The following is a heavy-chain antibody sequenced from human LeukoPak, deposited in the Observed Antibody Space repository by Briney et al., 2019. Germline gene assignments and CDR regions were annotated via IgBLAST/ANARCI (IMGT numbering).Heavy chain of an antibody. V-gene: IGHV3-74*01. J-gene: IGHJ2*01. CDR3: AKGGTTVYWYFDL. CDR1: GFTFSRYW. Sequence: GGSLRLSCAASGFTFSRYWMHWVRQAPGKGLVWVSRIKSDGSSTNYADSVKGRFTISRDNSKNTLYLQMNSLRAEDTALYYCAKGGTTVYWYFDLWGRGTLVTVSS. CDR2: IKSDGSST. D-gene: IGHD4-17*01.